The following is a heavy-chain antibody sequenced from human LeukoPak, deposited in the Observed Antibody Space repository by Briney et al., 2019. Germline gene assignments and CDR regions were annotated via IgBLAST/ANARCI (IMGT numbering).Heavy chain of an antibody. Sequence: SVKVSCKASGGTFGNDAIGWVRQAPGPGLEWVGRIIPMFGTTNYAQKFQDRVTFTTDESTSTAYMELSSLRSEDTAVYYCAREWKWLQPYFDYWGQGTLVTVSS. D-gene: IGHD5-12*01. J-gene: IGHJ4*02. CDR1: GGTFGNDA. CDR3: AREWKWLQPYFDY. V-gene: IGHV1-69*05. CDR2: IIPMFGTT.